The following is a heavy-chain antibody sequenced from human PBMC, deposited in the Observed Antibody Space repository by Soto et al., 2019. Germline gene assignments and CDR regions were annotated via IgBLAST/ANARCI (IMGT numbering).Heavy chain of an antibody. CDR3: ARVWGGAFDI. CDR2: IYYSGST. J-gene: IGHJ3*02. CDR1: GGSVSSGDYY. V-gene: IGHV4-61*08. D-gene: IGHD3-10*01. Sequence: SETLSLTCTVSGGSVSSGDYYWSWIRQPPGKGLEWIGYIYYSGSTNYNPSLKSRVTISVDTSKNQFSLKLSSVTAADTAVYYCARVWGGAFDIWGQGTMVTVSS.